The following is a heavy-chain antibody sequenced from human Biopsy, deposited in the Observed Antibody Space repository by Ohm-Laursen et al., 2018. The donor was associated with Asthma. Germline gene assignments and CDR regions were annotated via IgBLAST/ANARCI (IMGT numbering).Heavy chain of an antibody. CDR3: AKDERAYYGSDSKYMQSVPLGD. CDR2: ITGSGGFT. Sequence: SLRLSCTASGFTFSNYVMSWVRQAPGQGLERVSRITGSGGFTYHADSVKGRFTLSRDKSDNTLYLQMNSLTAEDTAVYHCAKDERAYYGSDSKYMQSVPLGDWGQGTVVIVSA. CDR1: GFTFSNYV. V-gene: IGHV3-23*01. J-gene: IGHJ4*02. D-gene: IGHD2-21*01.